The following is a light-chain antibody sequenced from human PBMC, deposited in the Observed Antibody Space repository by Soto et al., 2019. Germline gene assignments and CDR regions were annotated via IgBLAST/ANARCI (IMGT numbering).Light chain of an antibody. V-gene: IGLV2-23*02. J-gene: IGLJ3*02. Sequence: QSALTQPASVSGSPGQSITISCAGSCGDVGNYDLLSWYQQIPGKAPKIIIFEVNRRPSGVSDRFSGSKSGNTASLTISGLQAEDEADFFCCSYAGNGAWVFGGGTKLTVL. CDR2: EVN. CDR1: CGDVGNYDL. CDR3: CSYAGNGAWV.